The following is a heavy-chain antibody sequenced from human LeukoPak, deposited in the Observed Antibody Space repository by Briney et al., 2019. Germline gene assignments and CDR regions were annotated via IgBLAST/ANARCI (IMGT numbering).Heavy chain of an antibody. CDR2: MSYSGRT. CDR3: AKVPQWSSFRFFDY. J-gene: IGHJ4*02. V-gene: IGHV4-39*07. CDR1: GGSISISNYY. D-gene: IGHD6-13*01. Sequence: PSETLSLTCTVSGGSISISNYYWGWIRQPPGKGLEWIGSMSYSGRTYYNPSLKTRVTVSLDTSKNQFSLNLISVTAADTAVYYCAKVPQWSSFRFFDYWGQGTLVTVSS.